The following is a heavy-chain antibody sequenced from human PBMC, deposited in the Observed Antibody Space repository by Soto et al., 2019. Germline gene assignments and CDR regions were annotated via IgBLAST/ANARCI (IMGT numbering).Heavy chain of an antibody. CDR3: AKGMIVVVIPFDY. D-gene: IGHD3-22*01. V-gene: IGHV3-23*01. CDR2: ISGSGGST. Sequence: EVQLLESGGGLVQPGGSLRLSCTASGFTFSSYAMSWVRQAPGKGLEWVSAISGSGGSTYYADSVKGRFTISRDNSKNTLYLQMNSLRAEDTAVYYCAKGMIVVVIPFDYWGQGTLVTVSS. CDR1: GFTFSSYA. J-gene: IGHJ4*02.